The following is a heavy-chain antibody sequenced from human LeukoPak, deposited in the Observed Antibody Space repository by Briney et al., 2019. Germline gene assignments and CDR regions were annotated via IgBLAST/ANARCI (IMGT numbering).Heavy chain of an antibody. CDR1: GFTFSSYG. D-gene: IGHD2-2*01. J-gene: IGHJ4*02. Sequence: PGRSLRLSCAASGFTFSSYGMHWVRQAPGKGLEWVAVISYDGSNKYYADSVKGRFTISRDNPKNTLYLQMNSLRAEDTGVYYCAKLAGVVPAATTPFDYWGQGTLVTVSS. CDR3: AKLAGVVPAATTPFDY. V-gene: IGHV3-30*18. CDR2: ISYDGSNK.